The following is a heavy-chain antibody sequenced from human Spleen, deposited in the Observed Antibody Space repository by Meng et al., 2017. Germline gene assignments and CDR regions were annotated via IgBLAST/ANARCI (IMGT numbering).Heavy chain of an antibody. D-gene: IGHD3-22*01. Sequence: GESLKISCAASGFTVTSNEMSWVRQAPGKGLEWVSSICGDSTYYADSVKGRFTISRDNSKNTLYLQMNSLRAEDTAIYYCAKDIPQDDSSGYYARFDYWVQGTLVTVSS. CDR3: AKDIPQDDSSGYYARFDY. CDR1: GFTVTSNE. V-gene: IGHV3-38-3*01. J-gene: IGHJ4*02. CDR2: ICGDST.